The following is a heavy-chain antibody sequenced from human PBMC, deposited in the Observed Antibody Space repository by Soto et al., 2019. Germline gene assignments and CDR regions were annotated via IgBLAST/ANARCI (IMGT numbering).Heavy chain of an antibody. CDR3: ARAGLGYCSGGSCYYNWFDP. CDR2: TYYRSKWYN. V-gene: IGHV6-1*01. D-gene: IGHD2-15*01. J-gene: IGHJ5*02. Sequence: SQTLSLTCAISGDSVSSNSAAWNWIRQSPSRGLEWLGRTYYRSKWYNDYAVSVKSRITINPDTSKNQFSLQLNSVTPEDTAVYYCARAGLGYCSGGSCYYNWFDPWGQGTLVTVSS. CDR1: GDSVSSNSAA.